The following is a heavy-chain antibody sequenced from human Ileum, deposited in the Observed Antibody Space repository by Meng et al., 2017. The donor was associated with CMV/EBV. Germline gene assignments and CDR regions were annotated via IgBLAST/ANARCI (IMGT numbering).Heavy chain of an antibody. CDR3: ARDGYSSSWFVT. V-gene: IGHV3-53*01. CDR1: GLSVSSNY. Sequence: LSCAASGLSVSSNYMTWVRQAPGKGLEWVSIIHSGGATYYADSVKGRFTISRDNSKNTLYLQMNSLRAEDTAVYYCARDGYSSSWFVTWGHGTLVTVSS. CDR2: IHSGGAT. D-gene: IGHD6-13*01. J-gene: IGHJ5*01.